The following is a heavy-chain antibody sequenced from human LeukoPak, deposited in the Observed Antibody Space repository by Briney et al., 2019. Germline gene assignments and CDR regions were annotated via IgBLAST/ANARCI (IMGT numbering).Heavy chain of an antibody. Sequence: GGSLRLSCAASGFTFSSYWMNWARQAPGKGLEWVASINHNGNVNYYVDSVKGRFTISRDNAKNSLYLQMSNLRAEDTAVYYCARNIAADAPGWGQGTLVTVSS. V-gene: IGHV3-7*03. CDR2: INHNGNVN. J-gene: IGHJ4*02. D-gene: IGHD6-13*01. CDR3: ARNIAADAPG. CDR1: GFTFSSYW.